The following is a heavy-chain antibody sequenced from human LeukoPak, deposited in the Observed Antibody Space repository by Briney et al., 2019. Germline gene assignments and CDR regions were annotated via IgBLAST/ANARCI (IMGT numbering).Heavy chain of an antibody. V-gene: IGHV4-38-2*01. CDR2: IYHSGST. J-gene: IGHJ5*02. CDR1: GYSISSGYY. Sequence: SETPSLTCAVSGYSISSGYYWGWIRQPPGKGLEWIGSIYHSGSTYYNPSLKSRVTISVDTSKNQFSLKLSSVTAADTAVYYCARRKRWLQFSFDPWGQGTLVTVSS. CDR3: ARRKRWLQFSFDP. D-gene: IGHD5-24*01.